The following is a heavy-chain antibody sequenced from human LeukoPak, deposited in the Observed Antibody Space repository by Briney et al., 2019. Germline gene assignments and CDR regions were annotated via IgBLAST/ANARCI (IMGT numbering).Heavy chain of an antibody. CDR3: ARDATPYSSGWSGGY. J-gene: IGHJ4*02. CDR2: ISSSSSYI. Sequence: GGSLRLSCAASGFTFSSYSMNWVRQAPGKGLEWVSSISSSSSYIYYADSVKGRFTISRDNAKNSLYLQMNSLRAEDTAVYYCARDATPYSSGWSGGYWGQGTLVTVSS. CDR1: GFTFSSYS. D-gene: IGHD6-19*01. V-gene: IGHV3-21*01.